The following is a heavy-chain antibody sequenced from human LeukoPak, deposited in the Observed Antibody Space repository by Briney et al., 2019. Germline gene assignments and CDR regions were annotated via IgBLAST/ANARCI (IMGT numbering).Heavy chain of an antibody. CDR3: YPHYYGSGNLNWFDP. D-gene: IGHD3-10*01. Sequence: PGGSLRLSCAASGFTFTNYSMNWVRQTPGKGLEWVSSISSSSTYKYYADSVKGRFTISRDNARNSLYLQMNSLRADDTAVYYCYPHYYGSGNLNWFDPWGKGTLVTVSS. J-gene: IGHJ5*02. CDR1: GFTFTNYS. CDR2: ISSSSTYK. V-gene: IGHV3-21*01.